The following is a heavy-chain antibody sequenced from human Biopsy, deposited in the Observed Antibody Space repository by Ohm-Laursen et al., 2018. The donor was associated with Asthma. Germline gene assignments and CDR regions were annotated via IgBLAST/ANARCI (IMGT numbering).Heavy chain of an antibody. J-gene: IGHJ4*02. CDR2: IYYSGST. CDR1: YGSITSGGYY. Sequence: SQTLSLTCPVSYGSITSGGYYWTWIRQHPGKGLEWIGFIYYSGSTYYNPSLKSRVSISIDTSKNQFSLKLSSVTAADTDVYYCARAQDYYDSRGYYRSFDYWGQGTLVTVSS. CDR3: ARAQDYYDSRGYYRSFDY. D-gene: IGHD3-22*01. V-gene: IGHV4-31*03.